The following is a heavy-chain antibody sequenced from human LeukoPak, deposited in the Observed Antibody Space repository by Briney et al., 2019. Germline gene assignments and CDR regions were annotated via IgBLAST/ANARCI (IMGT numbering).Heavy chain of an antibody. CDR3: ARRGYTYGSRVANWSDP. CDR2: IYPVNSDT. J-gene: IGHJ5*02. V-gene: IGHV5-51*01. D-gene: IGHD5-18*01. CDR1: GYSFPSYW. Sequence: GESLKISCKGSGYSFPSYWIGWVRQMPGKGLEWMGIIYPVNSDTRYSPSFQGQVTISADKSINTAYLQWSSLKASDTAMYYCARRGYTYGSRVANWSDPWGQGTLVTVSS.